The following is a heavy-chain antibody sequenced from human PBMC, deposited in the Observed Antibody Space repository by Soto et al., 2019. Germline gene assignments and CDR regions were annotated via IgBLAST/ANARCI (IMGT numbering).Heavy chain of an antibody. Sequence: SVKVSCKASGGTFSGQAISWERQAPGQGLEWMGGIIPFFKAASYAQKFQGRVTITADDSTSTAYMDLYSLRSGDTAVYYCARDVPLNYYDGTFSYYAMDVWGQGTTVTV. CDR3: ARDVPLNYYDGTFSYYAMDV. V-gene: IGHV1-69*13. CDR1: GGTFSGQA. J-gene: IGHJ6*02. D-gene: IGHD3-16*01. CDR2: IIPFFKAA.